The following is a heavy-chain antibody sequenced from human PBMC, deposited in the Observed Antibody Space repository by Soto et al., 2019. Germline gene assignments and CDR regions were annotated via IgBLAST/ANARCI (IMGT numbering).Heavy chain of an antibody. V-gene: IGHV3-23*01. CDR1: GFTFSSYA. J-gene: IGHJ5*02. Sequence: PGGSLRLSCAASGFTFSSYAMSWVRQAPGKGLEWVPAISGSGGSTYYADSVKGRFTISRDNSKNTLYLQMNSLRAEDTAVYYCAKDTSGWYYGWFDPWGQGTLVTVSS. D-gene: IGHD6-19*01. CDR2: ISGSGGST. CDR3: AKDTSGWYYGWFDP.